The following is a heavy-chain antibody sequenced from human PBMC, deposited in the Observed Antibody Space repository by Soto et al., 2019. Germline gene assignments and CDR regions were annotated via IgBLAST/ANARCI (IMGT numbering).Heavy chain of an antibody. CDR1: GFTFSTYD. J-gene: IGHJ5*02. D-gene: IGHD1-1*01. V-gene: IGHV3-23*01. CDR3: AKDLSWNPAEYNWFDP. Sequence: GGSLRLSCAASGFTFSTYDMSWVRQAPGKGLECVSVISNSGDTTYYADSAKGRFTISRDNSKNTVYLQMNGLRAEDTAVYYCAKDLSWNPAEYNWFDPWGQGTLVTVSS. CDR2: ISNSGDTT.